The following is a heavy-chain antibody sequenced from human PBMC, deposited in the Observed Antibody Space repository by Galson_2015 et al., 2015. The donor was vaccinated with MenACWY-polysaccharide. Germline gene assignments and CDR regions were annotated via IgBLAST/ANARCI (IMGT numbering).Heavy chain of an antibody. Sequence: SLRLSCAASGFTFGDYAMAWFRQAPGKGLEWVGFIRCKASGETTGYAASVKGRFTISRDDSKSTAYQQMNSLQTEDTGIYYCTRDRPIDYWGQGTLVTVSS. V-gene: IGHV3-49*03. CDR1: GFTFGDYA. J-gene: IGHJ4*02. CDR2: IRCKASGETT. CDR3: TRDRPIDY.